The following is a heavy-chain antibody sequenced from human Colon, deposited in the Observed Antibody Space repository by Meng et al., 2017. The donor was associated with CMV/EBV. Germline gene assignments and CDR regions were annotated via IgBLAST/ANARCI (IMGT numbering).Heavy chain of an antibody. CDR1: GYTFTGYY. CDR3: ARAGGLVWYYGMDV. CDR2: MNPNSGGT. J-gene: IGHJ6*02. Sequence: ASVKVSCKASGYTFTGYYMHWVRQAPGQGLEWMGWMNPNSGGTHYAQKFQGRVTMTRDTSISTAYMELNRLRSDDTAVYYCARAGGLVWYYGMDVWGQGTTVTVSS. D-gene: IGHD6-19*01. V-gene: IGHV1-2*02.